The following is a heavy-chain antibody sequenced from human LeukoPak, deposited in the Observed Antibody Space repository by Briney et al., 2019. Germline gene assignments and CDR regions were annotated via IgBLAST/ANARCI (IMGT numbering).Heavy chain of an antibody. D-gene: IGHD2-21*02. Sequence: SVKVSCKASGGTFNSYAISWVRQAPGQGLEWMGRIIPILGIANYAQKFQGRVTITADKSTSTAYMELSSLRSEDTAVYYCARAVVTATTRYYYYYGMDVWGQGTTVTVPS. J-gene: IGHJ6*02. CDR2: IIPILGIA. CDR1: GGTFNSYA. CDR3: ARAVVTATTRYYYYYGMDV. V-gene: IGHV1-69*04.